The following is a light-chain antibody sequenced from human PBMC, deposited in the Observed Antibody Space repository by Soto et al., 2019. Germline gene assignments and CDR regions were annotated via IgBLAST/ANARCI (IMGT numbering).Light chain of an antibody. CDR1: QDIRDE. Sequence: AIQMTQSPSSLSASVGDRVTITCRASQDIRDELGWIQRRRGKAPKALIYGTSNLQSGVPSRFSGSGFGTDFTLTISSLQPEDFATYYCLQDRSYPRTFGQGTKVESK. V-gene: IGKV1-6*01. J-gene: IGKJ1*01. CDR2: GTS. CDR3: LQDRSYPRT.